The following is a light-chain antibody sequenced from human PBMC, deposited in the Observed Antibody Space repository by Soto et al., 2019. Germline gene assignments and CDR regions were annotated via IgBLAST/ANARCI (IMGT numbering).Light chain of an antibody. J-gene: IGLJ1*01. CDR2: EVS. CDR1: SGDVGGSKY. V-gene: IGLV2-14*01. CDR3: GSFSSSSTLYV. Sequence: QSALTQPASVSGSPGQSITISCTGTSGDVGGSKYVSWYQQLPGKAPRLMIYEVSNRPSGVSNRFSGSKSGNTASLTVSGLQAEDEADYYCGSFSSSSTLYVFGTGTKVTVL.